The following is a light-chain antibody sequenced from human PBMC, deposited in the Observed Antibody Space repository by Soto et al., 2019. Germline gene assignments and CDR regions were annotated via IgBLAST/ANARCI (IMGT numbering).Light chain of an antibody. CDR2: AAS. CDR3: LHYDNWPPWT. Sequence: EMVMTQSPATLSVSPGERATLSCRASQSVNRNLAWYQQKPGQAPRLLIYAASTRANGIPARFRGSGSGTEFILTISSLQSEDFAVYYCLHYDNWPPWTFGQGTKVEIK. V-gene: IGKV3-15*01. J-gene: IGKJ1*01. CDR1: QSVNRN.